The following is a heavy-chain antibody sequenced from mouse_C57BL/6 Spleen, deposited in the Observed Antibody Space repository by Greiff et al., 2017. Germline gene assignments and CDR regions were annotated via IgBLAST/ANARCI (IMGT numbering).Heavy chain of an antibody. J-gene: IGHJ2*01. CDR1: GYTFTNYW. Sequence: VKLMESGAELVRPGTSVKMSCKASGYTFTNYWIGWAKQRPGHGLEWIGDIYPGGGYTNYNEKFKGKATLTADKSSSTAYMQFSSLTSEDSAIYYCAIYYDYDGYYFDYWGQGTTLTVSS. D-gene: IGHD2-4*01. CDR3: AIYYDYDGYYFDY. V-gene: IGHV1-63*01. CDR2: IYPGGGYT.